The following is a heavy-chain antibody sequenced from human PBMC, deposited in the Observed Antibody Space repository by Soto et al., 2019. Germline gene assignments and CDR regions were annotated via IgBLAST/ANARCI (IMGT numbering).Heavy chain of an antibody. CDR1: GYTFTSYG. D-gene: IGHD6-6*01. J-gene: IGHJ4*02. CDR2: ISAHNGNT. CDR3: ARGRDGDY. Sequence: QVHLVQSGAEVKKPGASVKVSCKASGYTFTSYGITWVRQAPGQGLEWMGWISAHNGNTDYAQKLPGRVIVTRDTSTSTAYMELRSLRSDDTAVYYGARGRDGDYWGQGALVTVSS. V-gene: IGHV1-18*01.